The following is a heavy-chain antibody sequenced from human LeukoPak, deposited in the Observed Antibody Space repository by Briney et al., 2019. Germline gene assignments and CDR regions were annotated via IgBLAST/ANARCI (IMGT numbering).Heavy chain of an antibody. CDR1: GSSINVYY. D-gene: IGHD1-7*01. CDR3: ARDSGTTGEVKFDP. V-gene: IGHV4-59*12. J-gene: IGHJ5*02. CDR2: ISYSGST. Sequence: SETLSLTCTVSGSSINVYYWSWIRQSPGKGLEWIAYISYSGSTNYNPSLESRVTMSLDTSKNHFSLKLRSVTAADTAVYYCARDSGTTGEVKFDPWGQGTLVTVSS.